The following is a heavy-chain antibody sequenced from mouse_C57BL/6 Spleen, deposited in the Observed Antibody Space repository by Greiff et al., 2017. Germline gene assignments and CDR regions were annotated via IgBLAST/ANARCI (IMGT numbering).Heavy chain of an antibody. J-gene: IGHJ3*01. Sequence: DVQLVESGGGLVKPGGSLKLSCAASGFTFSSYAMSWVRQTPEKRLEWVATISDGGSYTYYPDNVKGRFTISRDNAKNNLYLQMSHLKSEDTAMYYCARDQGYDYDRAWFAYWGQGTLVTVSA. CDR2: ISDGGSYT. D-gene: IGHD2-4*01. CDR1: GFTFSSYA. V-gene: IGHV5-4*01. CDR3: ARDQGYDYDRAWFAY.